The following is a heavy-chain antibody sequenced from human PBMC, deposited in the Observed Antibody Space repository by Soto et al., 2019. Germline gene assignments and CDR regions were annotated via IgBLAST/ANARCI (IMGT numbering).Heavy chain of an antibody. Sequence: GGSLRLSCAASGFTFSSYAMSWVRQAPGKGLEWVSAISGSGGSTYYADSVKGRFTISRDNSKNTLYLQMNSLRAEDTAVYYCAKEVKYYYDSSGTKVDYFDYWDQGTLVTVSS. CDR2: ISGSGGST. V-gene: IGHV3-23*01. D-gene: IGHD3-22*01. J-gene: IGHJ4*02. CDR3: AKEVKYYYDSSGTKVDYFDY. CDR1: GFTFSSYA.